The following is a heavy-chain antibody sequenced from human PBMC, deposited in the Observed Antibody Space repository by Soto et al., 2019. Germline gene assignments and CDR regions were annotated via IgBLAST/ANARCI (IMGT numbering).Heavy chain of an antibody. CDR3: AGILVAIYYYYYGMDV. CDR1: GGTFSSYA. CDR2: IIPIFGTA. V-gene: IGHV1-69*12. Sequence: QVQLVQSGAEVKKPGSSVKVSCKASGGTFSSYAISWVRQAPGQGLEWMGGIIPIFGTANHAQTFQGRVTITADDSTSTAYMELSSLRSEDTAVYYCAGILVAIYYYYYGMDVWGQGTTVTVSS. J-gene: IGHJ6*02. D-gene: IGHD2-15*01.